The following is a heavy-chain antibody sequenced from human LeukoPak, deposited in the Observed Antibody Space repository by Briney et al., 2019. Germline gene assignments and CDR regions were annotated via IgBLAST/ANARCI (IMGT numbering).Heavy chain of an antibody. CDR3: AREEEWATLFDY. CDR1: GGSISSYY. J-gene: IGHJ4*02. Sequence: SETLSLTRTVSGGSISSYYWSWIRQPPGKGLEWIGYIYYSGSTNYNPSLKSRVTISVDTSKNQFSLKLSSVTAADTAVYYCAREEEWATLFDYWGQGTLVTVSS. V-gene: IGHV4-59*12. D-gene: IGHD1-26*01. CDR2: IYYSGST.